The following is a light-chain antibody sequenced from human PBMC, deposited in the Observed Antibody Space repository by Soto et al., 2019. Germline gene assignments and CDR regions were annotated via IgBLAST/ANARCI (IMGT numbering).Light chain of an antibody. CDR1: ERVASNY. V-gene: IGKV3-20*01. J-gene: IGKJ1*01. CDR2: GAS. CDR3: QQYGGSPWT. Sequence: EVALTQSPGTLSLSPGERATLLCRSSERVASNYLAWYQQKPGQAPRLLIYGASSRATGIPDRFSGSGSGTDFTLTISRLEPEDFAVFYCQQYGGSPWTFGQGTKVDIK.